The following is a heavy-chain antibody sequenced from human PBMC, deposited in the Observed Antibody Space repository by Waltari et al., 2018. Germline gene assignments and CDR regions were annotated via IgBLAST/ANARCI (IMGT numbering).Heavy chain of an antibody. D-gene: IGHD3-3*01. CDR3: ARGGVSYYDFWTGYYPYMDV. V-gene: IGHV1-2*02. CDR2: INPNSAGT. CDR1: GYSFTGYY. Sequence: QEQLVQSGAEVRKPGASVTVSCKATGYSFTGYYIPWVRQAPGQGLEWLGWINPNSAGTDYAQKFQGRVTMTRDTSSHTVYMELSRLTSDDSAVYYCARGGVSYYDFWTGYYPYMDVWGKGTTVTISS. J-gene: IGHJ6*03.